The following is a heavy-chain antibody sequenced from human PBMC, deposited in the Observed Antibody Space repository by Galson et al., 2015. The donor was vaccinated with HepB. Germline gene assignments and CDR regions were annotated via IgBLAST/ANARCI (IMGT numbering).Heavy chain of an antibody. CDR3: ARDEYYYDL. V-gene: IGHV3-64*01. CDR2: ITTNGDGT. CDR1: GFTFSNYA. Sequence: SLRLSCAASGFTFSNYAMHWVRQAPGKGLEYVSAITTNGDGTYYAYSVKGRFTISRDNSKNTLYLQMGSLRPEDMAVYYCARDEYYYDLWGQGTLVTVSS. J-gene: IGHJ4*02. D-gene: IGHD3-22*01.